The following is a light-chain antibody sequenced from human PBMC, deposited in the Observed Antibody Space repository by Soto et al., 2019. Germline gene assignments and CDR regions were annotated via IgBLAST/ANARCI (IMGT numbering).Light chain of an antibody. CDR1: QSVSDK. Sequence: EIVMTPSPATLSVSPGERATLSCRASQSVSDKLAWYQQKPGQAPRLLIYHASTRATGIPARFSGSGSGTEFTLTISSLQSEDFAVYYCQQYNNWPPWTFGQGTKVDIK. J-gene: IGKJ1*01. CDR2: HAS. CDR3: QQYNNWPPWT. V-gene: IGKV3-15*01.